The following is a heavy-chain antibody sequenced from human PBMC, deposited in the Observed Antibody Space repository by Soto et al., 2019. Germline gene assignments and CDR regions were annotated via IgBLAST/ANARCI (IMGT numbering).Heavy chain of an antibody. CDR1: GFSFTNYW. CDR3: PSIESIAPTWIAP. CDR2: IDPVDSYA. J-gene: IGHJ5*02. Sequence: GESLKISCKGSGFSFTNYWISWVRQMPGKGLEWMGNIDPVDSYANYSPSFQGHVTFSVDTSISTAYLQWSSLKASDTAMYFCPSIESIAPTWIAPWGQSILGTVS. D-gene: IGHD6-13*01. V-gene: IGHV5-10-1*01.